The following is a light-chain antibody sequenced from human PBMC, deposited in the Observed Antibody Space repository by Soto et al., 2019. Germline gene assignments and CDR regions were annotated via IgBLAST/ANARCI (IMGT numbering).Light chain of an antibody. CDR2: TTD. CDR3: LLYYGGAHLV. J-gene: IGLJ3*02. Sequence: QTVVTQEPSLTVSPGGTATLTCASSTGAVTSGNYPSWFQQKPGQAPRTLIYTTDDKHSWTPARFSGSLLGGKAALTLSGVQPEDEAEYYCLLYYGGAHLVFGGVTKLTVL. CDR1: TGAVTSGNY. V-gene: IGLV7-43*01.